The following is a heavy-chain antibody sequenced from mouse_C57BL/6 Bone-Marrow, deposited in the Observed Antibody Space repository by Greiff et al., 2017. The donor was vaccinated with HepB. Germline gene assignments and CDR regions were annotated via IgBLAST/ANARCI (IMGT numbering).Heavy chain of an antibody. CDR1: GFTFSNYW. V-gene: IGHV6-3*01. D-gene: IGHD1-1*01. Sequence: EVKLVESGGGLVQPGGSMKLSCVASGFTFSNYWMNWVRQSPEKGLEWVAQIRLKSDNYATHYAESVKGRFTISRDDSKSSVYLQMNNLRAEDTGIYYCTEPDYYGPYFDVWGTGTTVTVSS. CDR3: TEPDYYGPYFDV. CDR2: IRLKSDNYAT. J-gene: IGHJ1*03.